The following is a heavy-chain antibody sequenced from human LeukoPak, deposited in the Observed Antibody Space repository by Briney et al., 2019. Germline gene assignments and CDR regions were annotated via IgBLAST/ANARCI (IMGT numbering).Heavy chain of an antibody. CDR2: IYYSGST. J-gene: IGHJ2*01. V-gene: IGHV4-59*01. CDR3: ARDPASIAAAGTSEWYFDL. CDR1: GGSISSYY. D-gene: IGHD6-13*01. Sequence: SETLCLTCTVSGGSISSYYWSWIRQPPGKGLEWIGYIYYSGSTNYNPSLKSRVTISVDTSKNQFSLKLSSVTAADTAVYYCARDPASIAAAGTSEWYFDLWGRGTLVTVSS.